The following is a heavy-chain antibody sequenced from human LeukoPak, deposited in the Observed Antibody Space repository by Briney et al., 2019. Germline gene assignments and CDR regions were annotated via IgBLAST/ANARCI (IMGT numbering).Heavy chain of an antibody. Sequence: SETLSLTCTVSGGSISSCYWSWIRQPPGKGLEWMGYIYYSGSTNYNPSLKSRVTISVDTSKNQFSLKLSSVTAADTAVYYCARAGITIFGVAPGWFDPWGQGTLVTVSS. D-gene: IGHD3-3*01. V-gene: IGHV4-59*01. CDR1: GGSISSCY. J-gene: IGHJ5*02. CDR2: IYYSGST. CDR3: ARAGITIFGVAPGWFDP.